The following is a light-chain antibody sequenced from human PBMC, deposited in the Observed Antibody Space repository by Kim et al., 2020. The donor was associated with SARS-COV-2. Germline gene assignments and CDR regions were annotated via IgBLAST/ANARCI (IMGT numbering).Light chain of an antibody. CDR2: GAS. J-gene: IGKJ2*01. CDR1: PSVSSGN. CDR3: QQYDGSPYT. V-gene: IGKV3-20*01. Sequence: LSPGQRATLACRASPSVSSGNLAGYQQKPGQAPRLLIYGASSRATAIPDRFSGGGSGTDFTLTISRLEPEDFAVYYCQQYDGSPYTFGQGTKLEI.